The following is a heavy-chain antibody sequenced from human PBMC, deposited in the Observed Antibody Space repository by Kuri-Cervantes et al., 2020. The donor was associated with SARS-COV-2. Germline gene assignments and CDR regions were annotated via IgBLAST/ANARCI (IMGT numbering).Heavy chain of an antibody. CDR2: LNDSGSTHYNTGST. J-gene: IGHJ6*02. CDR1: GESLSDYY. Sequence: SETLSLTCAVYGESLSDYYWNWIRQPPGKGLEWIGKLNDSGSTHYNTGSTNYNPSLRSRVTISLYTSKNEFSLKMNSVTAADTAVYYCARGRGRRRAYYGMDVWGQGTTVTVSS. CDR3: ARGRGRRRAYYGMDV. D-gene: IGHD5-24*01. V-gene: IGHV4-34*01.